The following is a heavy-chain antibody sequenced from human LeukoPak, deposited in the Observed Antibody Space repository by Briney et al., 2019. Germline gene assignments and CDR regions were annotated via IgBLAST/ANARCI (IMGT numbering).Heavy chain of an antibody. CDR3: ANGRSGWRDRLDY. CDR2: ISGSGGST. Sequence: PGGSLRLSCAASGFTFSSYAMSWVRQAPGKGLEWVSAISGSGGSTYYADSVKGRFTISRDNSKNTLYLRMNSLRAEDTAVYYCANGRSGWRDRLDYWGQGTLVTVSS. CDR1: GFTFSSYA. J-gene: IGHJ4*02. D-gene: IGHD6-19*01. V-gene: IGHV3-23*01.